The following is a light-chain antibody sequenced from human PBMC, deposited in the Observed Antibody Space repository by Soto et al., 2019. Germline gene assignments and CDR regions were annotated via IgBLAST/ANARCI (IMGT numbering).Light chain of an antibody. J-gene: IGLJ1*01. CDR1: STDVGGYNY. CDR2: EVS. Sequence: QSVLTQPPSAPGSPGPSVTSSCNGTSTDVGGYNYVSWYQQYPGKAPKLMIYEVSKRPSGVPDRFSGSKSGNTASLNVSGLQAEDEADYYCSSYGGRYKYVFGTGTKLTAL. CDR3: SSYGGRYKYV. V-gene: IGLV2-8*01.